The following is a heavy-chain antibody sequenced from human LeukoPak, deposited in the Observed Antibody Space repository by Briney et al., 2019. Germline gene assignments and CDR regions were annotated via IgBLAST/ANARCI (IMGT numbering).Heavy chain of an antibody. Sequence: GGSLRLSCAASGFTFNNAWVNWVRQAPGKGLEWVGRIKSKNVGGTTDYAAPVKGRFTISRDDSKNTVYLQMNSLKIEDTAVYYCTSHAAFDPWGQGTLVTVSS. J-gene: IGHJ5*02. CDR1: GFTFNNAW. CDR2: IKSKNVGGTT. CDR3: TSHAAFDP. V-gene: IGHV3-15*01.